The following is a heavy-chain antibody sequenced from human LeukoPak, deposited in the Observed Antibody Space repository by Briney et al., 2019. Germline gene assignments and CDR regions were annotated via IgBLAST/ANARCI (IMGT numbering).Heavy chain of an antibody. Sequence: PGRSLRLSCAASGFTFSSYGMHWVRQAPGKGLEWESVISHDGSTKYYADSVKGRFTISRDNSKNTLYVQMNSLRAEDTAVYYCAKVAETGSHNLDYWGQGTLVTVSS. V-gene: IGHV3-30*18. CDR2: ISHDGSTK. CDR3: AKVAETGSHNLDY. CDR1: GFTFSSYG. J-gene: IGHJ4*02. D-gene: IGHD2-15*01.